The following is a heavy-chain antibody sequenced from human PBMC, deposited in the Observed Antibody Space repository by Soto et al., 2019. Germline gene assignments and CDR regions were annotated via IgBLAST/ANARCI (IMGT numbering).Heavy chain of an antibody. J-gene: IGHJ3*02. D-gene: IGHD5-18*01. V-gene: IGHV3-23*01. CDR2: ISGSGGST. Sequence: GGSLRLSCAASGFTFSSYAMSWDSQAPGKGLEWVSAISGSGGSTYYADSVKGRFTISRDNPKNTLYLQMNSLRADDTVVYYCARDPTTMADDAFDIWGQGTMVTVSS. CDR1: GFTFSSYA. CDR3: ARDPTTMADDAFDI.